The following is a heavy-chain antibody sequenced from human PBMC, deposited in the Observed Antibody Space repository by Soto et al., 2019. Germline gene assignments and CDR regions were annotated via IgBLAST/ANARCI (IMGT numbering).Heavy chain of an antibody. CDR1: GYSFTSYW. J-gene: IGHJ4*02. V-gene: IGHV5-10-1*01. CDR3: ARHSSGYFLN. CDR2: IDPSDSYT. D-gene: IGHD3-22*01. Sequence: GESLKISCKGSGYSFTSYWIIWVRQMPGKGLEWMGRIDPSDSYTYYSPSFQGHVTISADKSISTAYLQWSSLKASDTAMYYCARHSSGYFLNWGQGTLVTVSS.